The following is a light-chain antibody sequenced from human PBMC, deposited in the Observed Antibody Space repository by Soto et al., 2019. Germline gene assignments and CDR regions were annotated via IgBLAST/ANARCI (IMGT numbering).Light chain of an antibody. J-gene: IGKJ4*01. CDR1: QGISNS. CDR2: AAS. CDR3: QTYNSARVT. Sequence: DIQMTQSPSSLSASVGDRVTITCRASQGISNSLAWYQQNAGKSPKLLIYAASNLQSGVPSRFSGSGSGTDFSLTISSLQPEDVATYYCQTYNSARVTFVGGTKVEIK. V-gene: IGKV1-27*01.